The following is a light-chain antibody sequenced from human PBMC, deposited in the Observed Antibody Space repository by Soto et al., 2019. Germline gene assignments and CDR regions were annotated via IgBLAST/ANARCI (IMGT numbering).Light chain of an antibody. CDR3: QQYDNSIS. V-gene: IGKV3-20*01. Sequence: EIVLTQSPDTLSLSPGDSATLSCRASQSVSSTYLAWYQQKPGRAPRLLIYGASSRATGVPDRFIGSGSGTDFTISTSRLEPEAFAVVYCQQYDNSISFGQGTRLEIE. CDR1: QSVSSTY. J-gene: IGKJ5*01. CDR2: GAS.